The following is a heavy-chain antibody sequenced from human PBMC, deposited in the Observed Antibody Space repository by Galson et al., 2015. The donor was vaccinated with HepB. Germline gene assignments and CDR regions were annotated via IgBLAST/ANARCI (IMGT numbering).Heavy chain of an antibody. V-gene: IGHV4-59*12. D-gene: IGHD3-3*01. Sequence: SETLSLTCTVSGGSINFYYWSWIRQPPGKGLEWIGEINDSGSTTANPSIQSRVTISADTSKNQFSLKLTSVTAADTGIYYCAGGREERELRFFRRIHYYYMGVWGKGTTVSVSS. CDR1: GGSINFYY. CDR2: INDSGST. J-gene: IGHJ6*03. CDR3: AGGREERELRFFRRIHYYYMGV.